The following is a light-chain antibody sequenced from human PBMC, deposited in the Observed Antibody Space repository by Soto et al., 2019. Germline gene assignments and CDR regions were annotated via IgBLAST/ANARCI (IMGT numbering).Light chain of an antibody. J-gene: IGLJ2*01. V-gene: IGLV2-14*03. Sequence: QSALTQPASVSGSPGQSITISCTGTSNDVGGYDYVTWYQHHPGKAPKLMIYDVSNRPSGISDRFSASKSGNTASLTISGVQAEDEAHYYCSSYTSRATLVFGGGTKLNVL. CDR2: DVS. CDR3: SSYTSRATLV. CDR1: SNDVGGYDY.